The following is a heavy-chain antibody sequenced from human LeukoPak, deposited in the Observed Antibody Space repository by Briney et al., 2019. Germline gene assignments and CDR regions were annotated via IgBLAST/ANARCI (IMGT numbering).Heavy chain of an antibody. CDR1: GFTVSSNY. D-gene: IGHD5-18*01. CDR3: AKDTASSWWYFDL. Sequence: GGSLRLSCAASGFTVSSNYMSWVRQAPGKGLEWVSAISGSGGYTYYADSVKGRFTISRDNSKNTLYLQMNSLRAEDTAVYYCAKDTASSWWYFDLWGRGTLVTVSS. CDR2: ISGSGGYT. V-gene: IGHV3-23*01. J-gene: IGHJ2*01.